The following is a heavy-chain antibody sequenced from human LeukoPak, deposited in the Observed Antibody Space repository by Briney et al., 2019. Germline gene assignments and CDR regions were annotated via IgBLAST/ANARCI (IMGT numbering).Heavy chain of an antibody. CDR1: GYTFTGYY. V-gene: IGHV1-18*04. CDR2: ISVYNGNT. CDR3: ARDHPLYCSGGTCYGYYYYYGMDV. J-gene: IGHJ6*02. D-gene: IGHD2-15*01. Sequence: GASVKVSCKASGYTFTGYYMHWVRQAPGQGLEWMGWISVYNGNTNYAQKLQGRVTMTTDTSTSTAYMELRSLRSDDTAVYYCARDHPLYCSGGTCYGYYYYYGMDVWGQGTTVTVSS.